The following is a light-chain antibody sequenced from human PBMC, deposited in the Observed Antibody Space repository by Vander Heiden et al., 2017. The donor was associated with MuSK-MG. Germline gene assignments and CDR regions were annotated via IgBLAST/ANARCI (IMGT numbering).Light chain of an antibody. CDR1: SSAVGGYNY. V-gene: IGLV2-14*03. J-gene: IGLJ1*01. Sequence: SALTQPASVSGSPGQSITIACTGTSSAVGGYNYVSWYQQHPGKAPKVMIYDVSNRPSGVSNRFSGSKSGSTASLTISGLQAEDEADYYCSSYTSSSTFVFGTGTKVTVL. CDR2: DVS. CDR3: SSYTSSSTFV.